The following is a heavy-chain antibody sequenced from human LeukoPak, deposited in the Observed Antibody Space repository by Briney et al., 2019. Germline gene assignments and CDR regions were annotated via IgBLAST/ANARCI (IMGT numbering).Heavy chain of an antibody. CDR1: GFTFSSYG. CDR2: IWYDGSNK. Sequence: GGSLRLSCAASGFTFSSYGMHWVRQAPGKGLEWVAVIWYDGSNKYHADSVKGRFTISRDNSKNTLYLQMNSLRAEDTAVYYCAKDRGRGYSYGYFDYWGQGTLVTVSS. CDR3: AKDRGRGYSYGYFDY. D-gene: IGHD5-18*01. V-gene: IGHV3-33*06. J-gene: IGHJ4*02.